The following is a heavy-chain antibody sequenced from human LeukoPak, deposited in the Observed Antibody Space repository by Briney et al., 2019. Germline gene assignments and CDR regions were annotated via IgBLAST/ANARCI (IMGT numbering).Heavy chain of an antibody. CDR2: VYYSENT. CDR3: ARHGVSGSYLYYFDY. CDR1: GGSISGYY. J-gene: IGHJ4*02. Sequence: PSETLSLTCSVSGGSISGYYWSWIRQPPGKELEWIGYVYYSENTKYNPSLESRVTISLDTSKNQFSLRLNSVTTADTAVYFCARHGVSGSYLYYFDYWGQGTLVTVSS. D-gene: IGHD1-26*01. V-gene: IGHV4-59*08.